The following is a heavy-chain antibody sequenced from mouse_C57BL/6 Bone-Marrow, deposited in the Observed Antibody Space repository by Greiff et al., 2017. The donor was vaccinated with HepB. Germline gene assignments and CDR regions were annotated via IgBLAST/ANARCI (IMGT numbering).Heavy chain of an antibody. CDR1: GYTFTDYN. CDR2: INPNNGGT. CDR3: ARRGDDPLYYYAMDY. D-gene: IGHD1-1*01. Sequence: VQLQQSGPELVKPGASVKMSCKASGYTFTDYNMHWVKQSHGKSLEWIGYINPNNGGTSYNQKFKGKATLTVNKSSSTAYMELRSLTSDDSAVYYCARRGDDPLYYYAMDYWGQGTSVTVSS. V-gene: IGHV1-22*01. J-gene: IGHJ4*01.